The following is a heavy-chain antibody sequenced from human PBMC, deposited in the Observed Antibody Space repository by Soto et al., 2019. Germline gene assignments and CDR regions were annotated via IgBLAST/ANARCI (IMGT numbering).Heavy chain of an antibody. CDR3: ARDPSTFDY. CDR2: ISAYNGNT. Sequence: ASVKVSCKASGYTFTSYGISSVRQAPGQGLEWMGWISAYNGNTNYAQKLQGRVTMTTDTSTSTAYIELRSLRSDDTVVYYSARDPSTFDYWGQGTLVTVSS. J-gene: IGHJ4*02. V-gene: IGHV1-18*01. CDR1: GYTFTSYG.